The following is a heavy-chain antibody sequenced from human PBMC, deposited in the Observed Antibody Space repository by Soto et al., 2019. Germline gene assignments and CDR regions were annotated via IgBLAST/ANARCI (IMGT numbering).Heavy chain of an antibody. CDR3: VRYYMIAFGVVIVSRPFHY. CDR1: GGTFSSYA. V-gene: IGHV1-69*13. Sequence: ASVKVSCKASGGTFSSYAISWVRQAPGQGLEWMGGIIPIFGTANSAQKFQGSVTITADASTSTAYMELRSLRSEDTAVYYCVRYYMIAFGVVIVSRPFHYWGRGT. D-gene: IGHD3-16*02. J-gene: IGHJ4*02. CDR2: IIPIFGTA.